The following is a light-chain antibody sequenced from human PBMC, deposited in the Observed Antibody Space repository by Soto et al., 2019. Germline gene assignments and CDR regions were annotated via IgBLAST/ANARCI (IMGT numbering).Light chain of an antibody. Sequence: EIVLTQSPATLSLSPGERATLSCRASQSVSSSVAWYQQKPGQAPRLLIYDSSNRATGIPARFSGSGSGTDFTLIISSLEPEDFAVYYCQQRTNWPLYTFGQGTKLKIK. CDR1: QSVSSS. CDR3: QQRTNWPLYT. J-gene: IGKJ2*01. CDR2: DSS. V-gene: IGKV3-11*01.